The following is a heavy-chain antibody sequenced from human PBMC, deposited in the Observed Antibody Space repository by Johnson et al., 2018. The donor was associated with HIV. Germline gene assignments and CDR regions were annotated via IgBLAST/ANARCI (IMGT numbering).Heavy chain of an antibody. J-gene: IGHJ3*02. CDR1: GFTFSSYA. CDR3: ARDIVRYAKVWFGAGAFDI. CDR2: ISYDGSNK. Sequence: QVQLVESGGGVVQPGRSLRLSCAASGFTFSSYAMHWVRQAPGKGLEWVAVISYDGSNKYYADSVKGRFTISRDNSKNTLYLQMNSLRAEDTAVYYCARDIVRYAKVWFGAGAFDIWGQGTMVTVSS. D-gene: IGHD3-10*01. V-gene: IGHV3-30-3*01.